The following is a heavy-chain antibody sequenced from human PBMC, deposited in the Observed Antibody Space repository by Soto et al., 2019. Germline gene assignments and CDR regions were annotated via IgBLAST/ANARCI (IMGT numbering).Heavy chain of an antibody. V-gene: IGHV1-2*04. J-gene: IGHJ4*02. CDR2: INPNSGGT. CDR3: ARDTGYCSGGSCYNFDY. D-gene: IGHD2-15*01. CDR1: GYTFTGYY. Sequence: ASVKVSCKASGYTFTGYYMHWVRQAPGQGLELMGWINPNSGGTNYAQKFQGWVTMTRDTSISTAYMELSRLRSDDTAVYYCARDTGYCSGGSCYNFDYWGQGTLVTVYS.